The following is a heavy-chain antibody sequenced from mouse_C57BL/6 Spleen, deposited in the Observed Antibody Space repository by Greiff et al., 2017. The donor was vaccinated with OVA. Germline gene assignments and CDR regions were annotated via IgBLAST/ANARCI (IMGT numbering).Heavy chain of an antibody. CDR2: INPDNGGT. Sequence: EVQLQQSGPELVKPGASVKISCKASGYTFTDYYMNWVKQSHGKSLEWIGDINPDNGGTSYNQKFKGKATLTVDKSSSTAYMELRSLTSEDSAVYYCARGIGLAMDYWGQGTSVTVSS. CDR1: GYTFTDYY. J-gene: IGHJ4*01. CDR3: ARGIGLAMDY. V-gene: IGHV1-26*01.